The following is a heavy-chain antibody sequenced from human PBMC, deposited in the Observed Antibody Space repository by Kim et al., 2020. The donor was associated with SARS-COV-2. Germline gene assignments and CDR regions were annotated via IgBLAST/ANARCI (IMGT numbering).Heavy chain of an antibody. Sequence: SETLSLTCIVSGDSISSYYWSWIRQPPGKGLEWIGNIYYSGSTNYNPSLKSRVTISVDTSKNQFSLKLSSVTAADTAVYYCAGLRYSSSLGANWFDPWG. D-gene: IGHD6-13*01. V-gene: IGHV4-59*08. CDR3: AGLRYSSSLGANWFDP. CDR1: GDSISSYY. J-gene: IGHJ5*02. CDR2: IYYSGST.